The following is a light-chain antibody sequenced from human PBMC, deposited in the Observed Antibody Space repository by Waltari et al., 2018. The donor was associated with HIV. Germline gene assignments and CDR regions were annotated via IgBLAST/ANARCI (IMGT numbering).Light chain of an antibody. Sequence: DIQMTQSPSSLSASIGDRVIMTCRTSQSISSNLNWFQQRPGKAPKLLIYAASSLESGVPSRLSGSGSGTDFTLTISSLQPEDFATYYCQQSYTTPLTFGPGTKVDIK. CDR2: AAS. CDR1: QSISSN. J-gene: IGKJ3*01. V-gene: IGKV1-39*01. CDR3: QQSYTTPLT.